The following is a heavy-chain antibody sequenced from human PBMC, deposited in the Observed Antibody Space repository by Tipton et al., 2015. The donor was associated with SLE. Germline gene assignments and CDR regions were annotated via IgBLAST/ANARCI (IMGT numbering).Heavy chain of an antibody. CDR2: IYYSGST. V-gene: IGHV4-31*03. J-gene: IGHJ4*02. D-gene: IGHD4-11*01. CDR1: GGSISSGGFY. Sequence: TLSLTCTVSGGSISSGGFYWSWVRQHPGKGLEWIGYIYYSGSTYYNPSLKSRVTISVDTSNNHFSLKLSSVTAADTAVYYCARSDGYSNYANWGQGTLDNVSA. CDR3: ARSDGYSNYAN.